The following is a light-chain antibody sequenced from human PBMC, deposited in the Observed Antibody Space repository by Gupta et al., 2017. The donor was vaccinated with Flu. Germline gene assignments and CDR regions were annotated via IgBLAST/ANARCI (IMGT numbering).Light chain of an antibody. V-gene: IGLV2-14*04. CDR2: DVS. CDR3: SSYTSISTVV. CDR1: SSDVGGYNF. J-gene: IGLJ3*02. Sequence: TSSDVGGYNFVSWYQQHPGKVPKLMIYDVSNRPSGVSNRFSGSKSGNTASLTISGLQAEDEADYYCSSYTSISTVVFGGGTKLAVL.